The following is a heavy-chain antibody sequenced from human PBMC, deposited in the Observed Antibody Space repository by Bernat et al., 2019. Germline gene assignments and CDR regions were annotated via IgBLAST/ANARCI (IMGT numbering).Heavy chain of an antibody. J-gene: IGHJ2*01. CDR1: GFTFSSYA. Sequence: QVQLVESGGGVVQPGRSPRLSCAASGFTFSSYAMHWVRQAPGKGLEWVAVISYDGSNKYYADSVKGRFTISRDNSKNTLYLQMNSLRAEDTAVYYCAKEGVVRELIPDYYWYFDLWGRGTLVTVSS. CDR2: ISYDGSNK. CDR3: AKEGVVRELIPDYYWYFDL. D-gene: IGHD3-10*01. V-gene: IGHV3-30*01.